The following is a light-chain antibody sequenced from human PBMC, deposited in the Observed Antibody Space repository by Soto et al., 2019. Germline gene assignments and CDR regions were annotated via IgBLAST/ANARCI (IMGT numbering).Light chain of an antibody. CDR1: SSDVGSYNL. CDR3: CSYAGSSTPYV. Sequence: ALTQAASGSGFPGQSSSISCTRTSSDVGSYNLVSWYQQHPGKAPKLMIYEGSKRPSGVSNRFSGSKSGNTASLTISGLQAEDEADYYCCSYAGSSTPYVFGTGTKVTVL. CDR2: EGS. V-gene: IGLV2-23*01. J-gene: IGLJ1*01.